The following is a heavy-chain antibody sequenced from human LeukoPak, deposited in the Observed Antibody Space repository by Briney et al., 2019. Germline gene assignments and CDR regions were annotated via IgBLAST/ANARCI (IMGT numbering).Heavy chain of an antibody. D-gene: IGHD2-21*02. Sequence: GGSLRLSCAASGINFANHAMSWVRQTPGKGLEWVSAISGGGDITYYADSVKGRFTISRDNSKDTLFLQMHSLRPGDTAVYYCVREVTPATANYWGQGTLVTISS. CDR3: VREVTPATANY. CDR1: GINFANHA. V-gene: IGHV3-23*01. CDR2: ISGGGDIT. J-gene: IGHJ4*02.